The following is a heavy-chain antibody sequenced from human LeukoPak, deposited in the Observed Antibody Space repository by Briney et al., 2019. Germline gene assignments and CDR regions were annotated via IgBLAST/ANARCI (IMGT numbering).Heavy chain of an antibody. CDR1: GFTVSSNY. D-gene: IGHD6-13*01. CDR2: IRYDGSNK. Sequence: GGSLRLSCAASGFTVSSNYMSWVRQAPGKGLEWVAFIRYDGSNKYYTDSVKGRFTISRDNSKNTIYLQMNSLRAEDTAVYYCAKDLRSRIAAAGAPDYWGQGTLVTVSS. CDR3: AKDLRSRIAAAGAPDY. V-gene: IGHV3-30*02. J-gene: IGHJ4*02.